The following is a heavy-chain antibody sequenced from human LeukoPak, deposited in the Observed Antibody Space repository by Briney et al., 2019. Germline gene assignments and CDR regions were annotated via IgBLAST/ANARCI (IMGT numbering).Heavy chain of an antibody. CDR1: GYTFTSYD. CDR3: ARGTIFRPRRLSYYFDY. CDR2: MNPNSGNT. V-gene: IGHV1-8*03. D-gene: IGHD3-3*01. Sequence: VASVKVSCKASGYTFTSYDINWVRQATGQGLEWMGWMNPNSGNTGYAQKFQGRVTITRNTSISTAYMELSSLRSEDTAVYYCARGTIFRPRRLSYYFDYWDQGTLVTVSS. J-gene: IGHJ4*02.